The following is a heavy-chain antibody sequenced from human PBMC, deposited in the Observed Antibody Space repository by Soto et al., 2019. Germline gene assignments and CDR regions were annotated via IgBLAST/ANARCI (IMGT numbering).Heavy chain of an antibody. CDR3: AREFYYDSSGIVFDS. V-gene: IGHV4-59*01. J-gene: IGHJ4*02. CDR1: GGSLSGYY. Sequence: SETLSLTCTVSGGSLSGYYWSWIRQPPGKGLEWIGDFYSSGSPHHNPSLKNRVSISEDRSKNEFSLKLSSVTAADTAIYYCAREFYYDSSGIVFDSWGQGTLVTVSS. D-gene: IGHD3-22*01. CDR2: FYSSGSP.